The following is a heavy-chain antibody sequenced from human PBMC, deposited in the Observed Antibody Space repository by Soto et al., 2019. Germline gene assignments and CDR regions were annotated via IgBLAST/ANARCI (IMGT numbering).Heavy chain of an antibody. CDR1: GYTFTNYG. CDR2: ISAYNGNT. V-gene: IGHV1-18*01. Sequence: ASVRVSCKASGYTFTNYGLTWVRQAHGQEPEWVGWISAYNGNTHYAHKLQGRVAMTTDTSTSTAYMELRSLSSDDTAVHYCARPQNDILTDSYTNYFDSWGQGTPVTVSS. D-gene: IGHD3-9*01. J-gene: IGHJ4*02. CDR3: ARPQNDILTDSYTNYFDS.